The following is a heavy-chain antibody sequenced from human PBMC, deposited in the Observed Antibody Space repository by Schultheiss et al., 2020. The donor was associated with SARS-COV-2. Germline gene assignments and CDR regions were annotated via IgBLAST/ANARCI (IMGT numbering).Heavy chain of an antibody. J-gene: IGHJ5*02. CDR1: GGSFSDHY. D-gene: IGHD4-17*01. Sequence: SETLSLTCAVYGGSFSDHYWNWIRQPPGKGLEWIGEINHSGSTNYNPSLKSRVTISVDTSKNQFSLKLSSVTAADTAVYYCARHERYGWFDPWGQGTLVTVSS. CDR3: ARHERYGWFDP. CDR2: INHSGST. V-gene: IGHV4-34*01.